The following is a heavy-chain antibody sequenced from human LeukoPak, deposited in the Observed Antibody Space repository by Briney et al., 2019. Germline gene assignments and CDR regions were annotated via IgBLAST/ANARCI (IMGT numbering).Heavy chain of an antibody. V-gene: IGHV4-59*01. J-gene: IGHJ4*02. D-gene: IGHD3-9*01. CDR2: IYYSGST. Sequence: SETLPLTCTVSGGSISSYYWSWIRKPPGKGLEWIGYIYYSGSTNYNPSLKNRVTISADTSKNQFSLKLSSVTAADTAVYYCAGDNPPYYDIFDYWGQGILVTVSS. CDR1: GGSISSYY. CDR3: AGDNPPYYDIFDY.